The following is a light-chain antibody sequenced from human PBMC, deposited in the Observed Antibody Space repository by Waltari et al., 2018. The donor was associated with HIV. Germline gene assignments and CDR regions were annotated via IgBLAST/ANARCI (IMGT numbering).Light chain of an antibody. Sequence: QSALTHPASVSGAPGQSITISCTGTSRVVGGIRYVSSYQQHPGKAPKLMIFDVSNRPSGVSKRFSGSKSGNTASLTISGLQAEDEAHYFCSSYSSSTALVVFGGGTRVTVL. CDR2: DVS. J-gene: IGLJ2*01. V-gene: IGLV2-14*03. CDR1: SRVVGGIRY. CDR3: SSYSSSTALVV.